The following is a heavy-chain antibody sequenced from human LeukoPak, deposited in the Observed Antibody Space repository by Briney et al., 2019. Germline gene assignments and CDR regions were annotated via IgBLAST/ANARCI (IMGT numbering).Heavy chain of an antibody. CDR3: ARDLNSGSYDFDY. D-gene: IGHD1-26*01. V-gene: IGHV7-4-1*02. CDR1: GYSFTKYP. Sequence: ASVKVSCKASGYSFTKYPINWVRQAPGQGLEWMGWINTKTGGPTYAQGTTGRFVFLLDTAVNTAYLQIRDLKAEDTAVYFCARDLNSGSYDFDYWGQGTLVTVSS. J-gene: IGHJ4*02. CDR2: INTKTGGP.